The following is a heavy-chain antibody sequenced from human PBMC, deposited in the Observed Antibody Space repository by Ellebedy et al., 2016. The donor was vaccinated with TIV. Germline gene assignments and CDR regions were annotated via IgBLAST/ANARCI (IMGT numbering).Heavy chain of an antibody. J-gene: IGHJ4*02. CDR1: GYTFPGYY. Sequence: AASVKVSCKASGYTFPGYYMHWVRQAPGQGLAWMGWLNPNSGGTNYAQKFQGRVTMTRDTSISTAYMELSRLRSDDTAVYYCATQVRGVIILGPLGWFYWGQGTLVTVSS. CDR3: ATQVRGVIILGPLGWFY. D-gene: IGHD3-10*01. V-gene: IGHV1-2*02. CDR2: LNPNSGGT.